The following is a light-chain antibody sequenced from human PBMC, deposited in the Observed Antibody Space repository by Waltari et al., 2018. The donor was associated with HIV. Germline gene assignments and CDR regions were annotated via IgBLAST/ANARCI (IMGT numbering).Light chain of an antibody. CDR2: GAS. V-gene: IGKV3-20*01. J-gene: IGKJ1*01. CDR3: QQYASSPT. CDR1: QSVDSNY. Sequence: EIVLTQSPGTLSLSPGDRVILSCRASQSVDSNYLAWYHQKPGQAPRLLIYGASSRAIGIPDKFSGSGSGTDFTLTITSLAPEDRGFYYCQQYASSPTFGRGTKVEIQ.